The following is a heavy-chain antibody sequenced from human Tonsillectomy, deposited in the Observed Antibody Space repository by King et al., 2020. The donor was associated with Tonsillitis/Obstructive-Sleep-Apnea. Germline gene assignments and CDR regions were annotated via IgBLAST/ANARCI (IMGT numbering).Heavy chain of an antibody. Sequence: VQLVESGGGLVQPGGSLRLSCAASGFTFSSYAMSWVRQAPGKGLEWVSAISGSGGSTYYADSVKGRFTISRDNSKNTLYLQMNSLRAEDTAVYYCATPPPLPAAIYRDAFDIWGQGTMVTVSS. CDR3: ATPPPLPAAIYRDAFDI. CDR2: ISGSGGST. CDR1: GFTFSSYA. V-gene: IGHV3-23*04. J-gene: IGHJ3*02. D-gene: IGHD2-2*01.